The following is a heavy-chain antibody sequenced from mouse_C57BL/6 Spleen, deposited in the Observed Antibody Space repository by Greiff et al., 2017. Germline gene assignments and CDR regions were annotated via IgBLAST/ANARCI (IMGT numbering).Heavy chain of an antibody. CDR1: GYTFTSYW. CDR2: IHPNSGST. D-gene: IGHD2-4*01. J-gene: IGHJ3*01. CDR3: ARGGYDYDGFAY. V-gene: IGHV1-64*01. Sequence: VQLQQPGAELVKPGASVKLSCKASGYTFTSYWMHWVKQRPGQGLEWIGMIHPNSGSTNYNEKFKSKATLTVDKSSSTAYMQLSSLTSEDSAVYYCARGGYDYDGFAYWGQGTLVTVSA.